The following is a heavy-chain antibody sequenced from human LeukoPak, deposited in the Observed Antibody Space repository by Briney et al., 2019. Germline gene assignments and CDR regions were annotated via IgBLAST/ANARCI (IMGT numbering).Heavy chain of an antibody. J-gene: IGHJ4*02. D-gene: IGHD6-19*01. Sequence: PGGSLRLSCAASGFTFSSYSMNWVRQAPGKGLEWVSSISSSSSYIYYADSVKGRFTISRDNAKNSLYLQMNSLRAEDTAVYYCARGAYSSGWYSFDYWGQGTLVTVSP. CDR1: GFTFSSYS. V-gene: IGHV3-21*01. CDR2: ISSSSSYI. CDR3: ARGAYSSGWYSFDY.